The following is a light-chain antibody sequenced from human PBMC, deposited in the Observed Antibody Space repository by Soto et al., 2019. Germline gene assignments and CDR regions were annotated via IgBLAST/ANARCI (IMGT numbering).Light chain of an antibody. CDR3: SSYTSSSTLEVV. CDR2: DVS. CDR1: SGDVGGYNY. Sequence: QSALTQPASVSGSPGQSITISCTGTSGDVGGYNYVSWYQQHPGKAPKLMIHDVSNRPSGVSNRFSGSKSGNTASLTISGLQAEDEADYYCSSYTSSSTLEVVFGGGTKLTVL. J-gene: IGLJ2*01. V-gene: IGLV2-14*01.